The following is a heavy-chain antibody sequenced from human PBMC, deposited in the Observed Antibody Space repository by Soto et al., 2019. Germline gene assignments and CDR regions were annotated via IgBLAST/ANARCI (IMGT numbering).Heavy chain of an antibody. D-gene: IGHD3-10*01. CDR2: IYYSGST. CDR3: ARPLMVRGVSSPYYYYMDV. CDR1: GGSISSSSYY. J-gene: IGHJ6*03. V-gene: IGHV4-39*01. Sequence: QLQLQESGPGLVKPSETLSLTCTVSGGSISSSSYYWGWIRQPPGKGLEWIGSIYYSGSTYYNPSLKSRVTISVDTSKNQFSLKLSSVTAADTAVYYCARPLMVRGVSSPYYYYMDVWGKGTTVTVSS.